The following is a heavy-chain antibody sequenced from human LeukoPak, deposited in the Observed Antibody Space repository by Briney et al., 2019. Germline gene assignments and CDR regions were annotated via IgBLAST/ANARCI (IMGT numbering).Heavy chain of an antibody. Sequence: GGSLRLSCAASGFTFSSYGMTWVRQAPGKGLEWVSAISGSGGSTYYADSVKGRSTISRDNSKNTLYLQMNSLRAEDTAVYYCARVAAWDSSGYLFDYWGQGTLVTVSS. CDR3: ARVAAWDSSGYLFDY. D-gene: IGHD3-22*01. CDR2: ISGSGGST. CDR1: GFTFSSYG. J-gene: IGHJ4*02. V-gene: IGHV3-23*01.